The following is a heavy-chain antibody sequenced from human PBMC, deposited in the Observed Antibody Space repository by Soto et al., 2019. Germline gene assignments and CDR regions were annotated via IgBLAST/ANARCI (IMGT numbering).Heavy chain of an antibody. CDR3: ARDESSGYYFDY. J-gene: IGHJ4*02. Sequence: SETLSLTCTVSGGSISSGGYYWSWIRQHPGKGLEWIGYIYYSGSTYYNPSLKSRVTISVDTSKNQFSLKLSSVTAADTAVYYCARDESSGYYFDYWGQGTLVTVSS. CDR2: IYYSGST. CDR1: GGSISSGGYY. V-gene: IGHV4-31*03. D-gene: IGHD3-22*01.